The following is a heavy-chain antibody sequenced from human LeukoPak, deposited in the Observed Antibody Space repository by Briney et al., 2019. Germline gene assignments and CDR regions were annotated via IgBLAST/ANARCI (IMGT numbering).Heavy chain of an antibody. Sequence: PGGSLRLSCAASGFTFSSYSMNWVRQAPGKGLEWVAVITSSGADSYYSDSVRGRFTISRDNSKNTLYLQMNSVRAGETAAYYCAKGGAVVLTGFDSWGQGTLVSVSS. V-gene: IGHV3-23*01. CDR2: ITSSGADS. CDR3: AKGGAVVLTGFDS. D-gene: IGHD3-22*01. CDR1: GFTFSSYS. J-gene: IGHJ4*02.